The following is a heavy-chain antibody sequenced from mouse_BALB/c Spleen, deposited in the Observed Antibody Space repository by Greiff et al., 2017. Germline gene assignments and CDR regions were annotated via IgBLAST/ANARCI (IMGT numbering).Heavy chain of an antibody. V-gene: IGHV5-17*02. D-gene: IGHD2-4*01. J-gene: IGHJ4*01. CDR3: ARSGITTYYAMDY. Sequence: EVKLVESGGGLVQPGGSRKLSCAASGFTFSSFGMHWVRQAPEKGLEWVAYISSGSSTIYYADTVKGRFTISRDNPKNTLFLQMTSLRSEDTAMYYCARSGITTYYAMDYWGQGTSVTVSS. CDR1: GFTFSSFG. CDR2: ISSGSSTI.